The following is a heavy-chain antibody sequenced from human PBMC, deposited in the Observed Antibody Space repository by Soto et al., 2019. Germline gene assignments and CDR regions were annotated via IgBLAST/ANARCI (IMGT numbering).Heavy chain of an antibody. Sequence: PSETLSLTCAVYGGSFSGYYWSWIRQPPGKGLEWIGEINHSGSTNYNPSLKSRVTISVDTSKNQFSLKLSSVTAADTAVYYCARLVREDYYYSGMDVWGQGXTVTVSS. CDR2: INHSGST. CDR3: ARLVREDYYYSGMDV. V-gene: IGHV4-34*01. CDR1: GGSFSGYY. D-gene: IGHD3-10*01. J-gene: IGHJ6*02.